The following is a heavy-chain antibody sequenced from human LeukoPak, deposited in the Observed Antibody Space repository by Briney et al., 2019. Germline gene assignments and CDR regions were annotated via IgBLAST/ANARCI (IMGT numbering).Heavy chain of an antibody. D-gene: IGHD1/OR15-1a*01. CDR1: GFILSSSE. CDR3: AKVGQPGLYYMDV. Sequence: PGGSLRLSCVASGFILSSSEMNWVRQAPGKGLEWVSFIATDNTIYYADSVKGRFTLSRDNAKNSLYLQMNSLRAEDTAVYYCAKVGQPGLYYMDVWGKGTTVTISS. CDR2: IATDNTI. V-gene: IGHV3-48*03. J-gene: IGHJ6*03.